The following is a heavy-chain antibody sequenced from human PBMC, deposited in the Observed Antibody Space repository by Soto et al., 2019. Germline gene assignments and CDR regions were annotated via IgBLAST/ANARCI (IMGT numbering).Heavy chain of an antibody. J-gene: IGHJ6*02. V-gene: IGHV3-9*01. D-gene: IGHD6-19*01. CDR1: GFSFDDYA. CDR2: ISWNSDII. Sequence: EVQLVESGGGLVQPGRSLRLSCAASGFSFDDYAIHWVRQAPGKGLEWVSGISWNSDIIGYADSVKGRFTISRDNAKKSLYVQMNSLRAEGTGLYCCSKYYAGDSGGWHAKDVWVQGTTVTVAS. CDR3: SKYYAGDSGGWHAKDV.